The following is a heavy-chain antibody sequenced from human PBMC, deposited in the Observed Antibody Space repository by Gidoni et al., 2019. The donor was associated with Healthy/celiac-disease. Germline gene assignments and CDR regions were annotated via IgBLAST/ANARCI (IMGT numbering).Heavy chain of an antibody. Sequence: EVQLVQSGAEVKKPGESLKISCKGSGYSFTSYWIGWVRQMPGKGLEWMGIIYPGDSDTRYSPSFQGQVTISADKSISTAYLQWSSLKASDTAMYYCARVPPRIAAAGFWFDPWGQGTLVTVSS. V-gene: IGHV5-51*01. CDR2: IYPGDSDT. CDR3: ARVPPRIAAAGFWFDP. J-gene: IGHJ5*02. D-gene: IGHD6-13*01. CDR1: GYSFTSYW.